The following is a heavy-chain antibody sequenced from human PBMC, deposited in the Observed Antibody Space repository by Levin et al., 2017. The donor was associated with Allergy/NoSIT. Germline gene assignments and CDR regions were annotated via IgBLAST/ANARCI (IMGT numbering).Heavy chain of an antibody. CDR1: GGSISSGNYY. CDR2: IYNTATT. Sequence: SQTLSLTCAVSGGSISSGNYYWGWIRQPPGKGLEWIGSIYNTATTFYNPSLKSRVTIPVDTSKNQFSLKLSSVTAADTAVYYCATSIFSYYYAMDVWGQGTTVTVSS. D-gene: IGHD2/OR15-2a*01. J-gene: IGHJ6*02. V-gene: IGHV4-39*07. CDR3: ATSIFSYYYAMDV.